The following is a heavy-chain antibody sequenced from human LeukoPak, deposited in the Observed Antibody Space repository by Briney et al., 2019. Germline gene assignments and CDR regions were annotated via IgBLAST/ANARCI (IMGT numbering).Heavy chain of an antibody. CDR1: GFTFSAYS. Sequence: GGSLRLSCAASGFTFSAYSMNWVRQAPGEGLEWVSYISSSSSTIYYADSVKGRFNISRDNAKNSLYLQMNSLRAEDTAVYYCAKVVDDSSGYYYYGHYYGMDVWGQGTTVTVSS. D-gene: IGHD3-22*01. J-gene: IGHJ6*02. CDR2: ISSSSSTI. V-gene: IGHV3-48*01. CDR3: AKVVDDSSGYYYYGHYYGMDV.